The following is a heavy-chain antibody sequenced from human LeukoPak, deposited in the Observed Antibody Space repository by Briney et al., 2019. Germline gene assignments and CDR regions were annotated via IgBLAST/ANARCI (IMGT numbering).Heavy chain of an antibody. J-gene: IGHJ4*02. CDR1: GFTFSSYA. D-gene: IGHD2-2*01. CDR2: ISGSGDST. V-gene: IGHV3-23*01. Sequence: GGSLRLSCAASGFTFSSYAMSWVRQAPGKGLEWVSAISGSGDSTYYADSVKGRFTISRDNSKNTLYLQMNSLRAEDTAVYYCAKERYCSSTSCPWDYWGQGTLVTVSS. CDR3: AKERYCSSTSCPWDY.